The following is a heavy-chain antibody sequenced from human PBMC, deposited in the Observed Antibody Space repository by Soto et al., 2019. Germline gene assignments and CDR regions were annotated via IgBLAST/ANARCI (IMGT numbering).Heavy chain of an antibody. CDR2: ISSSSSTI. Sequence: PGGSMRLSCAASGLPFSDYYMSWIRQAPGKGLEWVSYISSSSSTIYYADSVKGRFTISRDNAKNSLYLQMNSLRAEDTAVYYSARDYSSYGPFDYWGQGTLVTVSS. J-gene: IGHJ4*02. V-gene: IGHV3-11*04. CDR1: GLPFSDYY. D-gene: IGHD5-18*01. CDR3: ARDYSSYGPFDY.